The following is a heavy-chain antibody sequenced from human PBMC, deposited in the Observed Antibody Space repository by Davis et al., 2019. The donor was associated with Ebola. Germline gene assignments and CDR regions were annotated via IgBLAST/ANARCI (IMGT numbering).Heavy chain of an antibody. CDR2: IYYSGST. V-gene: IGHV4-31*03. CDR3: ARDRPTVEGYFDY. Sequence: SETLSLTCTVSGGSISSSGYYWGWIRQPPGKGLEWIGYIYYSGSTYYNPSLKSRVTISVDTSKNQFSLKLSSVTAADTAVYYCARDRPTVEGYFDYWGQGTLVTVSS. D-gene: IGHD4-17*01. J-gene: IGHJ4*02. CDR1: GGSISSSGYY.